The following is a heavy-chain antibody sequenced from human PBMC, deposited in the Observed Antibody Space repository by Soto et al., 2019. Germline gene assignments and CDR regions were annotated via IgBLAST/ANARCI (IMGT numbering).Heavy chain of an antibody. Sequence: GSLRLSCAASGFTFSSYAMTWVRQAPGKGLEWVSIVSYNGGDTYYADSVKGRFTISRDNSKDTVDLQMNGLRAEDTAVYYCARYIRGPTVYYFDFWGPGVLVT. J-gene: IGHJ4*02. V-gene: IGHV3-23*01. CDR3: ARYIRGPTVYYFDF. CDR1: GFTFSSYA. D-gene: IGHD1-1*01. CDR2: VSYNGGDT.